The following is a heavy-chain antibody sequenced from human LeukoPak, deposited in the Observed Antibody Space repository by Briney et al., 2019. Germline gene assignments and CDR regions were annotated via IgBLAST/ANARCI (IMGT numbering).Heavy chain of an antibody. V-gene: IGHV3-15*01. CDR1: GFTFSNAW. CDR3: ARSDGDGYNLGAFDY. CDR2: IKSKTDGGTT. D-gene: IGHD5-24*01. Sequence: GGSLRLSCAASGFTFSNAWMSWVRQALGKGLEWVGRIKSKTDGGTTDYAAPVKGRFTISRDDSKNTLYLQMNSLRAEDTAVYYCARSDGDGYNLGAFDYWGQGTLVTVSS. J-gene: IGHJ4*02.